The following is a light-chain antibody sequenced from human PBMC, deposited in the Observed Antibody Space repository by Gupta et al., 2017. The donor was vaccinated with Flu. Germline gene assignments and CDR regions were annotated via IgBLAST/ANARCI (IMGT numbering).Light chain of an antibody. CDR3: QVSDTRTDHSV. V-gene: IGLV3-21*02. CDR2: DDF. Sequence: SSVLSQPPSVSLAPGQTATIPCEGDDFGSFSVHWYRLNPVQAPVLVIYDDFKRPSGIPERFSGSNSGNTATLAISRAEAGAEADYYCQVSDTRTDHSVFGGGTKLTVL. CDR1: DFGSFS. J-gene: IGLJ2*01.